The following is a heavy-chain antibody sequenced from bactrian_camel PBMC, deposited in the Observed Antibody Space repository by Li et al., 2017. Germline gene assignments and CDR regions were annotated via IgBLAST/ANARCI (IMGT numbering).Heavy chain of an antibody. CDR3: AANSRTFGCPARALTVDAFTD. J-gene: IGHJ4*01. V-gene: IGHV3S63*01. CDR2: MHTSGGST. CDR1: KYTYSSRC. Sequence: HVQLVESGGGAVQSGGSLKLSCEVTKYTYSSRCMGWFRQTAGEEREGVASMHTSGGSTTYANFVKGRFTISMDNAKNTLYLQMNNLQPGDTAMYYCAANSRTFGCPARALTVDAFTDWGQGTQVTVS. D-gene: IGHD1*01.